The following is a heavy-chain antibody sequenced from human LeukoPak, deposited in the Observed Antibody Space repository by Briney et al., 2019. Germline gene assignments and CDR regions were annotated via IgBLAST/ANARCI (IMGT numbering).Heavy chain of an antibody. CDR1: GFTFNHYA. Sequence: GGSLRLSCAATGFTFNHYAMHWVRQAPGKGLEWVTVIWSDGTNRYYADSVKGRFTISRDDAGKTVYLQMSSLRPEDTGVYYCAKDAQRGFDYSNSLEYWGRGTPVTVST. V-gene: IGHV3-33*03. J-gene: IGHJ4*02. CDR2: IWSDGTNR. CDR3: AKDAQRGFDYSNSLEY. D-gene: IGHD4-11*01.